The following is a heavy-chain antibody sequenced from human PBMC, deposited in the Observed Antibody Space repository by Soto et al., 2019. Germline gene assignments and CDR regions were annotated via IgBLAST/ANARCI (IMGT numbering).Heavy chain of an antibody. Sequence: GALRLSCAASGFTFGNYWMDWVRQAPGKGLEWVANINQDGSEKHYVDSVKGRFTISRDNAQNSLYLQMSSLTAEDSALYYCARSLDYWGQGTLVTVSS. V-gene: IGHV3-7*01. CDR1: GFTFGNYW. CDR3: ARSLDY. J-gene: IGHJ4*02. CDR2: INQDGSEK.